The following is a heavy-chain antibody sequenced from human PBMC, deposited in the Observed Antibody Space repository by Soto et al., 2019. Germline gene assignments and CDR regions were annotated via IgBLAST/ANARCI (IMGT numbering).Heavy chain of an antibody. Sequence: SETLSLTCTVSGGSISSGGYYWSWIRQHPGKGLEWIGYIYYSGSTYYNPSLKSRVTISVDTSKNQFSLKLSSVTAADTAVYYCARDMITRQKPFGAFDIWGQGTMVTVSS. CDR2: IYYSGST. D-gene: IGHD3-16*01. CDR3: ARDMITRQKPFGAFDI. V-gene: IGHV4-31*03. J-gene: IGHJ3*02. CDR1: GGSISSGGYY.